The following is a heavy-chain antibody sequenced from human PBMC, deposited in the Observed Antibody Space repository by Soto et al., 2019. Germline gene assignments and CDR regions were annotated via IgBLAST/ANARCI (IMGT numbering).Heavy chain of an antibody. CDR3: ARDSEGHFDY. CDR1: GFTFSSYG. V-gene: IGHV3-33*01. J-gene: IGHJ4*02. CDR2: IWYDGSNK. Sequence: QVQLVESGGGVVQPGRSMRLSCAASGFTFSSYGMHWVRQAPGKGLEWVAVIWYDGSNKYYADSVKGRFTISRDNSKNTLYLQMNSLRAEDTAVYYCARDSEGHFDYWGQGTLVTVSS.